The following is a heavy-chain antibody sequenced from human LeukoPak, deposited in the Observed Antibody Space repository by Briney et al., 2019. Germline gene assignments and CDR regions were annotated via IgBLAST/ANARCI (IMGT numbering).Heavy chain of an antibody. CDR2: IYTSGST. J-gene: IGHJ6*03. CDR3: ARDRVTLGIVVESMDV. Sequence: SEPLSLPCTVSGGSISSYYWSWIRPPAGKGLEWIGRIYTSGSTNYNPSLKSRVTMSVDTSKNQFSLKLSSVTAADTAVYYCARDRVTLGIVVESMDVWGKGTTVTVSS. D-gene: IGHD2-2*01. CDR1: GGSISSYY. V-gene: IGHV4-4*07.